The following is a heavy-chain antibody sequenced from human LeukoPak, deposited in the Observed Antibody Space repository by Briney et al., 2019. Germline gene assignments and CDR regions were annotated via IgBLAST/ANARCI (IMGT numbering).Heavy chain of an antibody. CDR2: INNRGST. CDR3: ARGIRGYSYYYDY. Sequence: SETLSLTCTVSGGSISSGDYYWTWIRQPPGTGLEWIGYINNRGSTYSNPSLKSRVTISVDTSKDQFSLKLTSLTATDTAVYFCARGIRGYSYYYDYWGQGTLVTVSS. V-gene: IGHV4-30-4*08. D-gene: IGHD5-18*01. CDR1: GGSISSGDYY. J-gene: IGHJ4*02.